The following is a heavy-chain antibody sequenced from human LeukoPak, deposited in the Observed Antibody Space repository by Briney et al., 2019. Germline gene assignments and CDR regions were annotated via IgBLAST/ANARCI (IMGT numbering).Heavy chain of an antibody. CDR3: ARSVLPQLEEYYFDY. CDR1: GGSVTRHF. CDR2: VYHSGTT. Sequence: SETLSLTCTVSGGSVTRHFWSWIRQPPGKGLEWIGFVYHSGTTNYNPSLESRVTISIDTSKNQFSLTLTSVTAADTAVYYCARSVLPQLEEYYFDYWGQGTLITVSS. V-gene: IGHV4-59*02. J-gene: IGHJ4*02. D-gene: IGHD6-6*01.